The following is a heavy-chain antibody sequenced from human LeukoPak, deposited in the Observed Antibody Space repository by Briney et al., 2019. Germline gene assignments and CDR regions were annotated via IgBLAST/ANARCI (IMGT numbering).Heavy chain of an antibody. CDR2: ISGSGADI. V-gene: IGHV3-11*04. CDR1: GFTFSDYY. Sequence: GGSLRLSCVTSGFTFSDYYMSWVRQAPGKGLEWLSYISGSGADINYADSVKGRFAVSRDNARNSLLLQMNSLRGEDTAVYYCVRTARLGDLWGQGTLVTVSS. J-gene: IGHJ5*02. CDR3: VRTARLGDL. D-gene: IGHD3-10*01.